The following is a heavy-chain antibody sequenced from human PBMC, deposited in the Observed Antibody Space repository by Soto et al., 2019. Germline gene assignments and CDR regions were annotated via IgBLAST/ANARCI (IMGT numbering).Heavy chain of an antibody. J-gene: IGHJ6*02. D-gene: IGHD3-3*01. CDR3: AKDGPVGGFLEWLPQKSNYYGMDV. CDR2: ISGSGGST. CDR1: GFTFSSYA. Sequence: GGSLRLSCAASGFTFSSYAMSWVRQAPGKGLEWVSAISGSGGSTYYADSVKGRFTISRDNSKNTLYLQMNSLRAEDTAVYYCAKDGPVGGFLEWLPQKSNYYGMDVWGQGTTVTVSS. V-gene: IGHV3-23*01.